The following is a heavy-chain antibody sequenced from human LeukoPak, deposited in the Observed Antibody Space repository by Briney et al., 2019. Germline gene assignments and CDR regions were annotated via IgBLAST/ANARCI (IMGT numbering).Heavy chain of an antibody. CDR2: IIPIFGTA. J-gene: IGHJ6*03. V-gene: IGHV1-69*06. CDR3: ATGPTTSDRGHYYYYMDV. D-gene: IGHD3-22*01. Sequence: GASVKVSCKASGGTFSSYAISWVRQAPGQGLEWMGGIIPIFGTANYAQKFQGRVTMTEDTSTDTAYMELSSLRSEDTAVYYCATGPTTSDRGHYYYYMDVWGKGTTVTVSS. CDR1: GGTFSSYA.